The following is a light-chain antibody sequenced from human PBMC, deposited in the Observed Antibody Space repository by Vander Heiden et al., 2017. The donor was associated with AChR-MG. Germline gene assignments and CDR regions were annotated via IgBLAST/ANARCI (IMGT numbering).Light chain of an antibody. CDR3: LSYTTSSALL. CDR2: DVN. Sequence: QSALTQPASVSGSPGQSITISCPGSGSDVGDYNYGSWYQLHPGGAPKLMIYDVNKRPSGISYRFSGSKSDNTASLTISGLQVEDGAVYYCLSYTTSSALLFGGGTKLTVL. J-gene: IGLJ3*02. V-gene: IGLV2-14*03. CDR1: GSDVGDYNY.